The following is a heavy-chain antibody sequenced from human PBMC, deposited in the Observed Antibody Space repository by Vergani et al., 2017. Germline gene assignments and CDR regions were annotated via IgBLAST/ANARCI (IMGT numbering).Heavy chain of an antibody. J-gene: IGHJ3*02. CDR2: LSASDRRT. CDR1: GFTFIMHA. Sequence: EVQLLESGGDLVQPGGSLRLSCAASGFTFIMHAMSWVRQAPGKGLEWVSTLSASDRRTHYADSVKGRFTISRDNSKNTLFLHMNSLRPEDTAVYYCAKVGRSEVAGTFCAFEIWGQGTMVTVSS. CDR3: AKVGRSEVAGTFCAFEI. V-gene: IGHV3-23*01. D-gene: IGHD6-19*01.